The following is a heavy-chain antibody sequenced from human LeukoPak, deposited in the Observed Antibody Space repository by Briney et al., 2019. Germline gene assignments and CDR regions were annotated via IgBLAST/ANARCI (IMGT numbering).Heavy chain of an antibody. Sequence: SETLSLTCTVSGGSISSGGYYWSWIRQHPGKGLEWIGYIYYSGSTYYNPSLKSRVTISVDTSKNQFSLKLSSVTAADTAVYYCAREVSAIPQPFPSNSGYDCYWFDPWGQGTLVTVSS. CDR3: AREVSAIPQPFPSNSGYDCYWFDP. CDR2: IYYSGST. CDR1: GGSISSGGYY. J-gene: IGHJ5*02. V-gene: IGHV4-31*03. D-gene: IGHD5-12*01.